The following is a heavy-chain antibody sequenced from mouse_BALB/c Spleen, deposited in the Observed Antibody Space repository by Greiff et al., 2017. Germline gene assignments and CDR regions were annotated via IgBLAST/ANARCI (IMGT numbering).Heavy chain of an antibody. J-gene: IGHJ2*01. Sequence: DVKLVESGGGLVQPGGSLKLSCAASGFTFSSYGMSWVRQTPDKRLELVATINSNGGSTYYPDSVKGRFTISRDNAKNTLYLQMSSLKSEDTAMYYCARGHYYGPYFDYWGQGTTLTVSS. V-gene: IGHV5-6-3*01. D-gene: IGHD1-1*01. CDR1: GFTFSSYG. CDR2: INSNGGST. CDR3: ARGHYYGPYFDY.